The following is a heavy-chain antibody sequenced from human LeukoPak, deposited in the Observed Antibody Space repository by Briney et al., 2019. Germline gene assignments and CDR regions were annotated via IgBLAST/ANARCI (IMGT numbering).Heavy chain of an antibody. CDR3: AKVLMTTVDY. V-gene: IGHV3-30*02. D-gene: IGHD4-11*01. J-gene: IGHJ4*02. CDR2: IRYDGSNK. CDR1: GFTFSSYG. Sequence: QPGGSLRLSCAASGFTFSSYGMHWVRQAPGKGLEWVAFIRYDGSNKYYADSVKGRFTISRDNSKNTLYLQMNSLRAEDTAVYCCAKVLMTTVDYWGPGTLVTVSS.